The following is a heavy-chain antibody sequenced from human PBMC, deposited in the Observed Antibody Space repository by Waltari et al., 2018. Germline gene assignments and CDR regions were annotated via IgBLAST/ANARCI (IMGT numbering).Heavy chain of an antibody. CDR3: ARLGGTYFPFDY. D-gene: IGHD1-26*01. CDR2: NYHSGRT. Sequence: QVQLQESGPGLVKPSETLSLTCSVSGYSIRNGYYWAWCRQPPGKGLEWIGSNYHSGRTFYKLSRKSRVTISVDTSKNQFSLKLSSVTAADRAVYFCARLGGTYFPFDYWGQGALVTVSS. CDR1: GYSIRNGYY. V-gene: IGHV4-38-2*02. J-gene: IGHJ4*02.